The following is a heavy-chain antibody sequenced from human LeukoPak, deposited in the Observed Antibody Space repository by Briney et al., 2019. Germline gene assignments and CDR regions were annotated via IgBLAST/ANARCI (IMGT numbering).Heavy chain of an antibody. CDR1: GHSFSNYW. CDR3: ARLDTSGSDYFQY. D-gene: IGHD6-19*01. Sequence: GESLKISCKGSGHSFSNYWIAWVRQMPGKGLEWMGTIYPVDSDTRYSPSFQGQVTISADKSISTAYLQWGSLKASDTAMYFCARLDTSGSDYFQYWGQGTLVTISS. J-gene: IGHJ1*01. CDR2: IYPVDSDT. V-gene: IGHV5-51*01.